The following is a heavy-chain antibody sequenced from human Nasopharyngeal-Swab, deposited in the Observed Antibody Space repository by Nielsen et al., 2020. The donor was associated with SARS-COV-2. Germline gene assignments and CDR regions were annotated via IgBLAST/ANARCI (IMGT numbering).Heavy chain of an antibody. V-gene: IGHV1-8*01. CDR3: ARGRLWFGELLISWFDP. D-gene: IGHD3-10*01. CDR2: MNPNSGNT. Sequence: WVRQAPGQGLGWMGWMNPNSGNTGYAQKFQGRVTMTRNTSISTAYMELSSLRSEDTAVYYCARGRLWFGELLISWFDPWGQGTLVTVSS. J-gene: IGHJ5*02.